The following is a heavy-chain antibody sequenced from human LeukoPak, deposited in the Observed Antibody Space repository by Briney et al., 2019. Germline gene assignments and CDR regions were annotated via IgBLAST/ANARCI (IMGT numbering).Heavy chain of an antibody. CDR1: GGSISSGGYY. CDR3: TKGAGWLIDY. V-gene: IGHV4-30-2*02. J-gene: IGHJ4*02. Sequence: SETLSLTCTVSGGSISSGGYYWSWIRQPPGKGLEWIGYIYHSGSTYYNPSLKSRVTISVDRSKNQFSLKLNSLTTADTAVYYCTKGAGWLIDYWGQGILVTVSS. D-gene: IGHD3-16*01. CDR2: IYHSGST.